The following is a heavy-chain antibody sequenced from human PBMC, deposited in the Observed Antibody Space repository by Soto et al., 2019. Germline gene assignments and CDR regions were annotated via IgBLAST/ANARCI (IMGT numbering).Heavy chain of an antibody. Sequence: GGSLRLSCAASGFTFSDYYMSWIRQAPGKGLEWVSYISSSSSYTNYADSVKGRFTISRDNAKNSLYLQMNSLRAEDTAVYYCARDLSVVVTADPQQXPGYWGQGTLVTVSS. V-gene: IGHV3-11*06. J-gene: IGHJ4*02. CDR1: GFTFSDYY. D-gene: IGHD2-21*02. CDR2: ISSSSSYT. CDR3: ARDLSVVVTADPQQXPGY.